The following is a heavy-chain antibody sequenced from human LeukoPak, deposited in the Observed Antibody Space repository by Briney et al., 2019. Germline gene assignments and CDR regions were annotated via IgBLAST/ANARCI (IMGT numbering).Heavy chain of an antibody. Sequence: GGSLRLSCAASGFTFSSYSMNWVRQAPGKGLEWVSSISSSSSYIYYADSVKGRFTISRDNAKNSLYLQMNNLRAEDTAVYYCARALHYYDSSGYNSWGQGTLVTVSS. D-gene: IGHD3-22*01. V-gene: IGHV3-21*01. CDR3: ARALHYYDSSGYNS. CDR2: ISSSSSYI. CDR1: GFTFSSYS. J-gene: IGHJ5*02.